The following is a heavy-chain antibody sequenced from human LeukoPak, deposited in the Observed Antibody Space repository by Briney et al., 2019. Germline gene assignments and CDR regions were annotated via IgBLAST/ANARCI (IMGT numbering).Heavy chain of an antibody. V-gene: IGHV4-61*02. CDR2: IYTSGST. Sequence: SQTLSLTCTVSGGSISSGSYYWSWIRQPAGKGLEWIGRIYTSGSTNYNPSLKGRVTISVDTSKNQFSLKLSSVTAADTAVYYCARPAARGFDAFDIWGQGTMVTVSS. CDR3: ARPAARGFDAFDI. D-gene: IGHD2-2*01. J-gene: IGHJ3*02. CDR1: GGSISSGSYY.